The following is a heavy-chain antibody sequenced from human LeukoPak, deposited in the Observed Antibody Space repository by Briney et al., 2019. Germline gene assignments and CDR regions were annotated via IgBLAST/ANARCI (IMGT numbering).Heavy chain of an antibody. V-gene: IGHV3-66*01. CDR2: IYSGGST. J-gene: IGHJ2*01. CDR3: AREVPYGYYYDSSWYFDL. Sequence: GGSLRLSCAASVFTVSSDYMSWVRQATGKGLEWVSVIYSGGSTYYADSVKGRFTISRDNSKNTLYLQVNSLRAVDTAVYYCAREVPYGYYYDSSWYFDLWGRGTLVTVSS. CDR1: VFTVSSDY. D-gene: IGHD3-22*01.